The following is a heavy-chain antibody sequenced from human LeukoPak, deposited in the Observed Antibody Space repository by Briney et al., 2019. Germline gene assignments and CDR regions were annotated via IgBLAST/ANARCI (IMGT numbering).Heavy chain of an antibody. CDR1: GFTVSSNY. J-gene: IGHJ4*02. CDR3: ARNMYTSSWYPSFDY. CDR2: IYSGGST. Sequence: AGSLRLSCAASGFTVSSNYMSWVRQAPGKGLEWVSVIYSGGSTYYADSVKGRFTISRDNSKNTLYLQMNSLRAEDTAVYYCARNMYTSSWYPSFDYWGQGTLVTVSS. D-gene: IGHD6-13*01. V-gene: IGHV3-53*01.